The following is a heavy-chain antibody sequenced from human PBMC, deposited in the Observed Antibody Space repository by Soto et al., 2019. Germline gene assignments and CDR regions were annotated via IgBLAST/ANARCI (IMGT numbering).Heavy chain of an antibody. V-gene: IGHV3-23*01. J-gene: IGHJ4*02. D-gene: IGHD3-22*01. CDR2: ISGTGDST. Sequence: GGSLRLSCAASGFTFSSYAMSWGRQAPWKGLEWVSAISGTGDSTYYADSVKGRFTISRDNSKNTLYLQINSLRAEDTAVYYCAKDRDSSGYYYRNYWGQGTLVTVSS. CDR1: GFTFSSYA. CDR3: AKDRDSSGYYYRNY.